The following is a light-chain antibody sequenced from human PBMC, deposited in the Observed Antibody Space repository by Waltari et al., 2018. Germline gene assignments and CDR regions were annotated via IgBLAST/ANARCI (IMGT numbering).Light chain of an antibody. J-gene: IGKJ3*01. CDR2: WAS. CDR1: QSILYRSYNEKNL. CDR3: QQYYSTPFT. Sequence: DIVMTQSPDSLAVSLGERATMNCQSSQSILYRSYNEKNLLAWYQHKPGQSPRLLIYWASTRESGVPDRFSGSGSGTDFTLTISSLQAEDVAVYYCQQYYSTPFTFGPGTKVDVK. V-gene: IGKV4-1*01.